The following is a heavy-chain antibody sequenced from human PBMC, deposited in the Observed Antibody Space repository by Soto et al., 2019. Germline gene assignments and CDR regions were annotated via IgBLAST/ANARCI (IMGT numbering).Heavy chain of an antibody. CDR2: INVPFGTA. Sequence: QVQLEQSGAEVKRPGSSVKVSCQASGASFRTYAVTWVRQAPGQGLEWMGGINVPFGTANYAQQFQGRVTITADESTSTAYLDLRSLRSEDAAVYYCAAERITVAGSVYYFDFWGQGTPVTVSS. J-gene: IGHJ4*02. D-gene: IGHD6-19*01. V-gene: IGHV1-69*01. CDR3: AAERITVAGSVYYFDF. CDR1: GASFRTYA.